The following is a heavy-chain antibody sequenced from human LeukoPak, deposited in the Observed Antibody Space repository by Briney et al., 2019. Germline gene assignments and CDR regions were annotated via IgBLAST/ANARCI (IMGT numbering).Heavy chain of an antibody. CDR2: INPNTGAT. V-gene: IGHV1-2*02. CDR3: ARVKDDSADDAFDI. D-gene: IGHD3-22*01. J-gene: IGHJ3*02. Sequence: ASVKVSCKASGYTFTGYYLNWVRQAPGQGLEWMGWINPNTGATNYAQKFQGRVTMTRDTSISTAYMELSRLRSDDTAVYYCARVKDDSADDAFDIWGQGTMVTVSS. CDR1: GYTFTGYY.